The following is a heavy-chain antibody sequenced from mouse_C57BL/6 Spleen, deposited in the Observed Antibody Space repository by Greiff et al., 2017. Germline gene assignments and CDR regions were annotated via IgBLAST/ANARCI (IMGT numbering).Heavy chain of an antibody. D-gene: IGHD1-1*01. CDR3: APYGSRGYFDV. Sequence: QVQLQQPGAELVKPGASVKLSCKASGYTFTSYWMQWVKQRPGQGLEWIGEIDPSDGYTNYNQKFKGKATLTVDTSSSTAYMQLSSLTSEDSAVYYCAPYGSRGYFDVWGTGTTVTVSS. V-gene: IGHV1-50*01. J-gene: IGHJ1*03. CDR2: IDPSDGYT. CDR1: GYTFTSYW.